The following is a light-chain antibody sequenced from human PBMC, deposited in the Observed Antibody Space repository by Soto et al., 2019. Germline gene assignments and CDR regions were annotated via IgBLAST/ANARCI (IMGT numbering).Light chain of an antibody. J-gene: IGKJ5*01. Sequence: EIVMTQSPLTLPVTPGEPASMSCRSSQSLLYNNTFNYLDWYLQKPGQSPHLLIYLGSNRASGVPDRFSGSGSGTDFTLNINRVEAEDVGTYYCMQALQSLTFGQGTRLEIK. CDR1: QSLLYNNTFNY. CDR3: MQALQSLT. V-gene: IGKV2-28*01. CDR2: LGS.